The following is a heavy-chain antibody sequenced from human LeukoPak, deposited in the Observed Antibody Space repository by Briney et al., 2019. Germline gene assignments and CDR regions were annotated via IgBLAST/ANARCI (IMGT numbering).Heavy chain of an antibody. Sequence: PSETLSLTCAVYGGSFSGYYWSWIRQPPGKGLEWIGEINHSGSTNYNPSLKSRVTISVDTSKNQFSLKLSSVTAADTAVYYCARARWYSSSSDYWGQGTLVILSS. CDR1: GGSFSGYY. V-gene: IGHV4-34*01. CDR3: ARARWYSSSSDY. CDR2: INHSGST. D-gene: IGHD6-6*01. J-gene: IGHJ4*02.